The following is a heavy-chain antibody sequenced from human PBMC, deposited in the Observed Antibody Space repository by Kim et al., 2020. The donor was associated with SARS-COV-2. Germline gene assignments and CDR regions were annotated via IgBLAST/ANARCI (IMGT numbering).Heavy chain of an antibody. Sequence: SLKGRVTISVDTSKNQFSLKLSSVPAADTAVFYCARAGQQLAKTYWYFDLWGRGTLVTVSS. D-gene: IGHD6-13*01. CDR3: ARAGQQLAKTYWYFDL. J-gene: IGHJ2*01. V-gene: IGHV4-39*07.